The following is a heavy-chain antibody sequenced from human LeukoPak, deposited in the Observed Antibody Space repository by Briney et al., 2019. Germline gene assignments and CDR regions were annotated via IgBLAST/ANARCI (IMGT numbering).Heavy chain of an antibody. V-gene: IGHV3-23*01. CDR3: AKDGLEQWLVPFY. D-gene: IGHD6-19*01. Sequence: GGSLRLSCAASGFTFSDYYMSWIRQAPGKGLEWVSAISGSGGSTYFADSVKGRFTISRDNSKNTLYLQMNSLRADDTAVHYCAKDGLEQWLVPFYWGRGTLVTVSS. CDR2: ISGSGGST. J-gene: IGHJ4*02. CDR1: GFTFSDYY.